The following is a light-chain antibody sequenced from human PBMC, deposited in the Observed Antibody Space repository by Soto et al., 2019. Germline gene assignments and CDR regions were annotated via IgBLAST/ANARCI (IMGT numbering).Light chain of an antibody. V-gene: IGLV2-23*03. Sequence: QSVLTQPASVSGSPGQSITISCTGTSSDVGSYNLASWYQQHPGKAPKLMIYEGSKRPSGVSNRFSGSKSGNTASLTISGLQAEDGADYYCCSYAGSSTFANYVFGTGTKVTVL. J-gene: IGLJ1*01. CDR1: SSDVGSYNL. CDR2: EGS. CDR3: CSYAGSSTFANYV.